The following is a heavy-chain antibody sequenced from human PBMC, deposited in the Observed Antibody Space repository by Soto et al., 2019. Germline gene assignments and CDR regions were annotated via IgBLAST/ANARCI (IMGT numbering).Heavy chain of an antibody. J-gene: IGHJ4*02. CDR2: INAGNGNT. Sequence: QVQLVQSGAEVKKPGASVKVSCKASGYTFTSYAMHWVRQAPGQRLEWMGWINAGNGNTKYSQKFQGRVTITRDTSASTAYMELSSLRSEDTAVYYCARSGSSSWYVLYYFDYWGQVTLVTVSS. CDR1: GYTFTSYA. CDR3: ARSGSSSWYVLYYFDY. D-gene: IGHD6-13*01. V-gene: IGHV1-3*01.